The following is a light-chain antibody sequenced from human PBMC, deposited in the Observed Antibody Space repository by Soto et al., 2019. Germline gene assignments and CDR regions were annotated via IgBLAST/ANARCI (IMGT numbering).Light chain of an antibody. Sequence: EIVMTQSPATLSVSPGERATLSCRASQSVSSNLAWYQQNPGQAPRLLIYGASTRATGIPARFSGSGSGKEFTLTISSLPSEDFAVYYCQQYNNWPWTFGQGTKVEIK. V-gene: IGKV3-15*01. J-gene: IGKJ1*01. CDR2: GAS. CDR3: QQYNNWPWT. CDR1: QSVSSN.